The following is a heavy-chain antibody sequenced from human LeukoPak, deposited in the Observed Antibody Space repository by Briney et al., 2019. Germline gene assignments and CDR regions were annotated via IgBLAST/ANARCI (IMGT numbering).Heavy chain of an antibody. V-gene: IGHV1-46*01. CDR1: GYTFTSYY. D-gene: IGHD3-3*01. CDR3: ARAFTPVPYYDFWSGYYYNWFDP. J-gene: IGHJ5*02. CDR2: INPSGGST. Sequence: ASVKVSCKASGYTFTSYYMHWVRQAPGQGLEWMGIINPSGGSTSYAQKFQGRVTMTRDTSTSTVYMELSSLRSEDTAVYYCARAFTPVPYYDFWSGYYYNWFDPWGQGTLVTVSS.